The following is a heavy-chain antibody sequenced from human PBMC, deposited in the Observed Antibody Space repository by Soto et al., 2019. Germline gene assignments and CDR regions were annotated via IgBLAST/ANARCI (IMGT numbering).Heavy chain of an antibody. V-gene: IGHV4-59*05. CDR2: IYYSGST. J-gene: IGHJ3*02. D-gene: IGHD2-15*01. CDR3: SVGVVVAATDAFDI. CDR1: GGSISSYY. Sequence: SETLSLTCTVSGGSISSYYWSWIRQPPGKGLEWIGSIYYSGSTYYNPSLKSRVTISVDTSKNQFSLKLSSVTAADTAVYYCSVGVVVAATDAFDIWGQGTMVTVSS.